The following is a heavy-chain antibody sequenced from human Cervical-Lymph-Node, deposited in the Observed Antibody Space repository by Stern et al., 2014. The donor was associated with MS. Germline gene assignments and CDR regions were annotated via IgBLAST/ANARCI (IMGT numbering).Heavy chain of an antibody. D-gene: IGHD6-13*01. V-gene: IGHV4-59*08. CDR1: TGSIRTYY. CDR3: ARHGGSSWIGGENWFDP. CDR2: IYHSGTP. J-gene: IGHJ5*02. Sequence: QVQLQQSGPGLVKPSETLSLTCSVSTGSIRTYYWSWIRQPPGKGLEWIGYIYHSGTPKYNPSLKSRVTISVDTSKNQFFLKLTSVTAADTAVYYCARHGGSSWIGGENWFDPWGQGTLVTVSA.